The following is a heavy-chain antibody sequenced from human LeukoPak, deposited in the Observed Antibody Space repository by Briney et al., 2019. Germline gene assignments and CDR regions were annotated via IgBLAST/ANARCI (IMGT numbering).Heavy chain of an antibody. V-gene: IGHV3-23*01. Sequence: GGSLRLSCAASGFTFSSYAMSWVRQAPGKGLEWVSAISGSGGSTYYADSVKGRFTISRDNSKNTLYLQMNSLRAEDTAVYYCATGGGLDSSGYYSHPHSNAFGYWGQGTLVTVSS. CDR2: ISGSGGST. CDR1: GFTFSSYA. D-gene: IGHD3-22*01. CDR3: ATGGGLDSSGYYSHPHSNAFGY. J-gene: IGHJ4*02.